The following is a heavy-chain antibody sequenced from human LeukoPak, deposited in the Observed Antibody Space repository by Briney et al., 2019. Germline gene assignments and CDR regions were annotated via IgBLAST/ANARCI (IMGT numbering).Heavy chain of an antibody. CDR2: ISNNGGSK. Sequence: GGSLRLSCAASGFTFSSYNMNWVRQAPGKGLEWVSYISNNGGSKYYADSVKGRFTISRDNSKNTPYLQMNSLRAEDTAVYYCAKDPYSSGWYPHYYYMDVWGKGTTVTVSS. CDR3: AKDPYSSGWYPHYYYMDV. D-gene: IGHD6-19*01. V-gene: IGHV3-48*01. CDR1: GFTFSSYN. J-gene: IGHJ6*03.